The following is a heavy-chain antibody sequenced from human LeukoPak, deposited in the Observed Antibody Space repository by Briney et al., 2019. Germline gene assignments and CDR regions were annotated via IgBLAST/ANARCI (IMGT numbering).Heavy chain of an antibody. CDR1: GGTFSSYA. J-gene: IGHJ4*02. V-gene: IGHV1-69*04. Sequence: SVKVSCKASGGTFSSYAISWVRQAPGQGLEWMGRIIPILGIANYAQKFQGRVTITADKSTSTAYMELSSLRSEDTAVYYCARGGDRAVAGTRRGYFDYWGQGTLVTVSS. CDR3: ARGGDRAVAGTRRGYFDY. D-gene: IGHD6-19*01. CDR2: IIPILGIA.